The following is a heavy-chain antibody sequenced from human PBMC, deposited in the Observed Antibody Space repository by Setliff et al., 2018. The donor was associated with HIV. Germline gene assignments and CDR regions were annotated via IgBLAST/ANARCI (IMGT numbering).Heavy chain of an antibody. CDR2: ISYDGTSK. CDR1: ESTFYA. CDR3: ARDRHYDTLTGFPYFDY. V-gene: IGHV3-30*04. J-gene: IGHJ4*02. D-gene: IGHD3-9*01. Sequence: GGSLRPSCEASESTFYAMHWVRQAPGKGLEWLAVISYDGTSKYYADSVKGRFTISRDNSKSTQYLQMNSLRTEDTAVYYCARDRHYDTLTGFPYFDYWGQGTLVTVSS.